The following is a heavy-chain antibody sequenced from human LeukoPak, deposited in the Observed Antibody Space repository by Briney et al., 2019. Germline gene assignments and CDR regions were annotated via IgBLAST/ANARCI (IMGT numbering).Heavy chain of an antibody. D-gene: IGHD3-10*01. CDR2: ISGSGGST. J-gene: IGHJ4*02. CDR1: GFTFSSYA. V-gene: IGHV3-23*01. CDR3: AKEYYYGSGSYVDY. Sequence: GGSLRLSCAASGFTFSSYAMSWVRQAPGKGLEWVSAISGSGGSTYYADSVKGRFTISRDNSKNTLFLQMHRLRAEDTALYYCAKEYYYGSGSYVDYWGQGTLVTVSS.